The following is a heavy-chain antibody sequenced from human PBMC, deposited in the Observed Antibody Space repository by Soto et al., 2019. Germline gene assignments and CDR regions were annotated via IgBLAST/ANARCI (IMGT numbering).Heavy chain of an antibody. CDR3: AGVTWFRSMDV. Sequence: SQTLSLTCAISGDSVSSNTAAWNWIRQSPSRGLEWLGRIYYRSTWSFDDALSVRSRITIAPDTSKNQFSLHLDSLTPEDTALYYCAGVTWFRSMDVWGQGTPVTVSS. J-gene: IGHJ6*02. V-gene: IGHV6-1*01. CDR2: IYYRSTWSF. CDR1: GDSVSSNTAA. D-gene: IGHD3-10*01.